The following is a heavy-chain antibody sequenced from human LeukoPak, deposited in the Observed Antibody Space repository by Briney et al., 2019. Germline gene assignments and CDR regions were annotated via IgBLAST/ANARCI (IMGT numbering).Heavy chain of an antibody. CDR1: GGSISSYY. V-gene: IGHV4-4*07. CDR3: VVYGNSSGWYGVDY. D-gene: IGHD6-19*01. Sequence: PSETLSLTCTVSGGSISSYYWNWIRQPAGKGLEWIGRIYTSGSTNYNPSLKSRVTMSVDTSKNQFSLKLSSVTAADTAVYYCVVYGNSSGWYGVDYWGQGTLVTVSS. CDR2: IYTSGST. J-gene: IGHJ4*02.